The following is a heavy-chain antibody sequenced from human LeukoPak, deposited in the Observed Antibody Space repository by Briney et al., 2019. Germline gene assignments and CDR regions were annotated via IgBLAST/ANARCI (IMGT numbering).Heavy chain of an antibody. CDR3: ARGNTATYYDWFDP. V-gene: IGHV5-51*01. D-gene: IGHD1-26*01. J-gene: IGHJ5*02. Sequence: GESLKISCQGSGYSFSTYWIGWVRQMPGKGLEWMGLIYPGDSDTKYSPSFQGQVTISVDKSISTAYLQWNSLKASDTAMYYCARGNTATYYDWFDPWGQGTLVTVS. CDR2: IYPGDSDT. CDR1: GYSFSTYW.